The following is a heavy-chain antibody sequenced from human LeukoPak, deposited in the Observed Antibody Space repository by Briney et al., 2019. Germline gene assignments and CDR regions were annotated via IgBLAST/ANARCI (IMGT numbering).Heavy chain of an antibody. CDR1: GYTFTSYA. D-gene: IGHD3-10*01. Sequence: GASVKVSCKASGYTFTSYAMHWVRQAPGQRLEWMGWINAGNGNTKYSQKFQGRVTITRDTSASTAYMELSSLRSEDTAVYYCARWARWFGELYKNYFDYWGQGTLVTVSS. V-gene: IGHV1-3*01. CDR2: INAGNGNT. CDR3: ARWARWFGELYKNYFDY. J-gene: IGHJ4*02.